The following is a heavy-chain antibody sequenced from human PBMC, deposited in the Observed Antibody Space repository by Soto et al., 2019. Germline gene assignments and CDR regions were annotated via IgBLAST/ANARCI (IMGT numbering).Heavy chain of an antibody. CDR1: GFTFSCHS. J-gene: IGHJ4*02. D-gene: IGHD3-10*01. CDR2: ISYDGSIK. CDR3: AREWSTSGDLDY. V-gene: IGHV3-30-3*01. Sequence: QVQLVESGGGVVQPGRSLRLSCAASGFTFSCHSIQWVRQAPGKGLEWVAVISYDGSIKYYADSVKGRFTISRDNSKNTAYLQMNSLRAEDTAVFYCAREWSTSGDLDYWGQGTLVIVSS.